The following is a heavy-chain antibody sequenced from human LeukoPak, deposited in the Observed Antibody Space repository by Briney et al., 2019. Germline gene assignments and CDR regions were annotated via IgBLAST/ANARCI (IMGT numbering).Heavy chain of an antibody. Sequence: SETLSLTCAVYGGSFSGYYWSWIRQPPGKGLEWIGEINHSGSTNYNPSLKSRVTISVDTPKNQFSLKLSSVTAADTAVYYCARAGPFFRRFDPWGQGTLVTVSS. J-gene: IGHJ5*02. CDR1: GGSFSGYY. CDR3: ARAGPFFRRFDP. V-gene: IGHV4-34*01. CDR2: INHSGST. D-gene: IGHD2/OR15-2a*01.